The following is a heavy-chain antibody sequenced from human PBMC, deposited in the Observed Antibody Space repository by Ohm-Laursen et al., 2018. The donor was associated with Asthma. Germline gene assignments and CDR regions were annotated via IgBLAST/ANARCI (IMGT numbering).Heavy chain of an antibody. V-gene: IGHV3-30-3*01. J-gene: IGHJ4*02. Sequence: SLRLSCAASGFTFSSYAMSWVRQAPGKGLEWVAVGGSYYDGGLKYYADSVNGRFTVSRDDSKNTLYLQMNSLRPDDTAVYYCARDVMEWYLPAFDFWGQGTLVTVSS. CDR1: GFTFSSYA. CDR3: ARDVMEWYLPAFDF. D-gene: IGHD3-3*01. CDR2: GGSYYDGGLK.